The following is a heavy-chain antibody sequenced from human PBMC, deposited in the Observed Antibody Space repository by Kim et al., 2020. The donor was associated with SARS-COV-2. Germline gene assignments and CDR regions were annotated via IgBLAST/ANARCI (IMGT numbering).Heavy chain of an antibody. Sequence: GGSLRLSCAASGFTFSNYAMNWVRQAPGKGLEWVSGIRGGGANPKYADSVKGRFTISRDNSKNTLYLQMNSLRGDDTALYYCAKCQYSYGSDAFDIWRQG. D-gene: IGHD5-18*01. CDR2: IRGGGANP. V-gene: IGHV3-23*01. CDR1: GFTFSNYA. J-gene: IGHJ3*02. CDR3: AKCQYSYGSDAFDI.